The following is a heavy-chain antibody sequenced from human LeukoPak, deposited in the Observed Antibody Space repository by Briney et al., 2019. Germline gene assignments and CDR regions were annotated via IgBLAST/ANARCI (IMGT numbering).Heavy chain of an antibody. CDR3: ARDLPFYGGLLMNWFDP. V-gene: IGHV1-3*01. J-gene: IGHJ5*02. Sequence: GASVKVSCKASGYTFTSYAMHWVRQAPGQRLEWMGWVNAGNGNTKYSQKFQGRVTITRDTSASTAYMELSSLRSEDTAVYYCARDLPFYGGLLMNWFDPWGQGTLVTVYS. D-gene: IGHD4-23*01. CDR2: VNAGNGNT. CDR1: GYTFTSYA.